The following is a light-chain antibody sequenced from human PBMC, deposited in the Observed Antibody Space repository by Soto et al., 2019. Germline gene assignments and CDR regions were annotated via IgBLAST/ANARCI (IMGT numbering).Light chain of an antibody. V-gene: IGKV3-20*01. CDR1: QSVSSSY. CDR3: QQYGSSPQT. J-gene: IGKJ2*01. CDR2: GAS. Sequence: EIVWTQSPGTLSLSPGERATLSCRASQSVSSSYLAWYQQKPGQAPRLLIYGASSRATGIPDRFSGSGSGTDFNLTISRLEPEDFAVYYCQQYGSSPQTFGQGTKLEIK.